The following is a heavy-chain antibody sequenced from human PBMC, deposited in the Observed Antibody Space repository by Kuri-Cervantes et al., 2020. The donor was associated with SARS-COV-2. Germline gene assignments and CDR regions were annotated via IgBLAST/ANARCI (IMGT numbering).Heavy chain of an antibody. Sequence: SETLSLTCTVSGGSISSYYWSWIRQPPGKGLEWIGNIYNNIYDTVTTYYNPSPKSRVTMSLDASKNQFSLNLSSVTAADTAVYYCVRLASGEFSNFDYWGQGTLVTVSS. CDR1: GGSISSYY. CDR3: VRLASGEFSNFDY. V-gene: IGHV4-59*01. J-gene: IGHJ4*02. CDR2: IYNNIYDTVTT. D-gene: IGHD3-16*02.